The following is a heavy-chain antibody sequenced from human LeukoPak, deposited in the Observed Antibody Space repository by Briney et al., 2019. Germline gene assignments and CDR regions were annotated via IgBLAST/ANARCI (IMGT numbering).Heavy chain of an antibody. CDR1: GYSFISYW. V-gene: IGHV5-51*01. Sequence: EESLKISCKGSGYSFISYWIGWVRQMPGKGLEWMGTIYPGDSDTRYSPSFQGQVTISADMSISTAYLQRSSLRASDTAMYYCARFNCGGDCYSGDYWGQGTLITVSS. D-gene: IGHD2-21*02. J-gene: IGHJ4*02. CDR2: IYPGDSDT. CDR3: ARFNCGGDCYSGDY.